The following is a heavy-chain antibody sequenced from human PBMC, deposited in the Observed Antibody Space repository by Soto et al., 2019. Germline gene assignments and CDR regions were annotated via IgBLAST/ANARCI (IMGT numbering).Heavy chain of an antibody. J-gene: IGHJ4*01. CDR2: VHFSGST. Sequence: SETLSLTCDVSGFSISENHWSWIRQAPGKGLEWVGYVHFSGSTTYNPSLAPRLNISFDMSKSQVYLQLTSVTAADTAVYYCARFGAAAAHDDNWGRGVLVTVSS. CDR1: GFSISENH. D-gene: IGHD6-13*01. CDR3: ARFGAAAAHDDN. V-gene: IGHV4-59*01.